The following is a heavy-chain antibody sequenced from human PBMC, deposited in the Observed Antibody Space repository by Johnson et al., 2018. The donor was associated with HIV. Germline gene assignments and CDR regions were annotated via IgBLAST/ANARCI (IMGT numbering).Heavy chain of an antibody. V-gene: IGHV3-7*01. Sequence: VQLVESGGGLVQPGGSLRLSCAPSGFTFSSYWMSWVRQAPGKGLEWVANIKQDGSEKYYVDSVKGRFTISRDNAKNSLYLQMNSLRAEDTAVYYCARVDGSGSLVAFDIWGQGTMVTVSS. CDR2: IKQDGSEK. CDR1: GFTFSSYW. J-gene: IGHJ3*02. CDR3: ARVDGSGSLVAFDI. D-gene: IGHD3-10*01.